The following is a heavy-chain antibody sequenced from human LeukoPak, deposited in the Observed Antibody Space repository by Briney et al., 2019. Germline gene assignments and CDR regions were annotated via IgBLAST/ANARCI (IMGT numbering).Heavy chain of an antibody. J-gene: IGHJ5*02. CDR2: INASGDT. Sequence: SDTLSLTCGVYGGSFSNYFWTWIRQSPAKGLEWVGEINASGDTGYNPSLKRRANISIDTSRSQFSLTLSSVTAADTAMYYCARVVGIAVVPGATEDNYFDPWGQGTQVTVPS. V-gene: IGHV4-34*01. CDR3: ARVVGIAVVPGATEDNYFDP. CDR1: GGSFSNYF. D-gene: IGHD2-2*01.